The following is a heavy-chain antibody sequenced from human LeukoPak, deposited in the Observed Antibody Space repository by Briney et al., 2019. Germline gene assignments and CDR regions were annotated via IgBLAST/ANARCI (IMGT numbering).Heavy chain of an antibody. CDR1: GYTFSSYD. J-gene: IGHJ6*03. CDR2: MNPNSGNT. D-gene: IGHD5-18*01. V-gene: IGHV1-8*03. Sequence: GASVKVSCKASGYTFSSYDINWVRPATGQGLEWVGWMNPNSGNTGYSQKFQGRVTITRNTSIRTAYMELSSLRSEDTAVYYCARGGGYSYGIMDVWGKGTTVTVSS. CDR3: ARGGGYSYGIMDV.